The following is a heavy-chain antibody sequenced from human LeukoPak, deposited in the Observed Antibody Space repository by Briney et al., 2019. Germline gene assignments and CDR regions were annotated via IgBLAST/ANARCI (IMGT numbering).Heavy chain of an antibody. V-gene: IGHV3-7*01. CDR3: ARGRTAYYYDSSFFDY. J-gene: IGHJ4*02. CDR1: GFTFSSYW. Sequence: GGSLRLSCAASGFTFSSYWMSWVRQAPGKGLEWVANIKQDGSEKYCVDSVKGRFTVSRDNAKNSLFLQMNSLRAEDTAVYYCARGRTAYYYDSSFFDYWGQGTLVTVSS. D-gene: IGHD3-22*01. CDR2: IKQDGSEK.